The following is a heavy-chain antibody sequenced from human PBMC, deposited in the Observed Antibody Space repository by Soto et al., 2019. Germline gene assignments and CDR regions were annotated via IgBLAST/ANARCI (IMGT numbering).Heavy chain of an antibody. CDR1: GFTFSSYG. D-gene: IGHD1-26*01. V-gene: IGHV3-33*01. CDR2: IWYDGSNK. J-gene: IGHJ4*02. CDR3: ARDLPSPYSGSYRGGDS. Sequence: GGSLRLSCAASGFTFSSYGMHWVRQAPGKGLEWVAVIWYDGSNKYYADSVKGRFTISRDNSKNTLELQMNSLRVEDMAVYYCARDLPSPYSGSYRGGDSWGQGTLVTVSS.